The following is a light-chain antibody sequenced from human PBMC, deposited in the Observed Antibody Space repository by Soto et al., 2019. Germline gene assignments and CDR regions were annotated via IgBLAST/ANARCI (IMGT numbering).Light chain of an antibody. CDR3: QQAYIFQLT. CDR2: DTS. J-gene: IGKJ4*02. Sequence: DIQMTQFPSSVSASVGDRVTITCRASQPLGAWLAWYQQKPGKAPKLLIYDTSTLESGVPSRFSGSGSGTEFTLTISSRQPEDFATYYCQQAYIFQLTFGGGTRVEIK. V-gene: IGKV1-12*01. CDR1: QPLGAW.